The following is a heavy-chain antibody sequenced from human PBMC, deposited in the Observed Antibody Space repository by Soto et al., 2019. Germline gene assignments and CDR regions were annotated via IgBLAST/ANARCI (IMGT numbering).Heavy chain of an antibody. CDR1: GFTFSSYG. CDR2: ISYDGSNK. D-gene: IGHD3-10*01. V-gene: IGHV3-30*18. Sequence: QVQLVESGGGVVQPGRSLRLSCAASGFTFSSYGMHWVRQAPGKGLEWVAVISYDGSNKYYADSVKGRFTISRDNSKNPMYLQMNSLRAEDTAVYYCAKDGGFGASRLSFVSSNYFDYWGQGTLVTVSS. CDR3: AKDGGFGASRLSFVSSNYFDY. J-gene: IGHJ4*02.